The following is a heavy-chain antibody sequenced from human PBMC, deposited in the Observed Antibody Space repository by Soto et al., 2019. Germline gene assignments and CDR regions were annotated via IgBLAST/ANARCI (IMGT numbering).Heavy chain of an antibody. CDR3: ARDRGSNWFDP. Sequence: QVQLVESGGGVVQPGRSLRLSCAASGFTFSSYGMHWVRQAPGKGLEWVAVIWYDGSNKYYADSVKGRFTISRDNSKNTLYLQMNSLRAEDTAVYYCARDRGSNWFDPWGQGTRVTVSS. CDR2: IWYDGSNK. D-gene: IGHD3-10*01. V-gene: IGHV3-33*01. CDR1: GFTFSSYG. J-gene: IGHJ5*02.